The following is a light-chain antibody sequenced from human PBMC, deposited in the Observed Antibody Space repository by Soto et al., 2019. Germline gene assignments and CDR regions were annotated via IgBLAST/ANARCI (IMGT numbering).Light chain of an antibody. CDR1: QSVSSY. CDR2: GAS. Sequence: EIVLTQSPATLSLSPGERATLSCRASQSVSSYLAWYQQKPGQAPRLLIYGASSRATGIPDRFSGSGSGTDFSLTISRLDPEDFAVYYCQQYSSSPLTFGQGTRLEIK. J-gene: IGKJ5*01. V-gene: IGKV3-20*01. CDR3: QQYSSSPLT.